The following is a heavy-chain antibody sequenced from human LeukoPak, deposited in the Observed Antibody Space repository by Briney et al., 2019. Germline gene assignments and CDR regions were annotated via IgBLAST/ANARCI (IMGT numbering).Heavy chain of an antibody. CDR3: AKSPTYYYDSSAYRYFDY. J-gene: IGHJ4*02. V-gene: IGHV3-23*01. D-gene: IGHD3-22*01. Sequence: GGSLRLSCAASRFTFNSYAISWVRQAPGKGLEWVSAISGSGGSTYYADSVKGRFTISRDNSKNTLYLQMNSLRAEDTAVYYCAKSPTYYYDSSAYRYFDYWGQGTLVTVSS. CDR2: ISGSGGST. CDR1: RFTFNSYA.